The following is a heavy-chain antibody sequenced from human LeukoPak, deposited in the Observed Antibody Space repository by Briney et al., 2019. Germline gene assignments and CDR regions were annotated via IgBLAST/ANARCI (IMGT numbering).Heavy chain of an antibody. V-gene: IGHV3-7*01. J-gene: IGHJ4*02. CDR3: ARSYW. Sequence: GGSLRLSCAGSGFTFSNFWMAWVRQAPGKGLECVAYIKEDGSEKYYVDSVKGRFTISRDNAKSSLYLQMNSLRAEDTAVYYCARSYWWGQGTLVTVSS. D-gene: IGHD2-8*02. CDR2: IKEDGSEK. CDR1: GFTFSNFW.